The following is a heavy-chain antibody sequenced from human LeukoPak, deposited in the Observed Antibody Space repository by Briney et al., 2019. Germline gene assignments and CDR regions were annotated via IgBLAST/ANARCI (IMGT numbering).Heavy chain of an antibody. D-gene: IGHD6-19*01. Sequence: SETLSLTCTVSGGSISSYYWSWIRQPPGKGLGWIGTIHDSGSTYYNPSLKSRVTISVDTSKNQFSLKLRSVTAADTAVYYCARQWPTAFDYWGQGTLVTVSS. CDR2: IHDSGST. V-gene: IGHV4-59*04. CDR1: GGSISSYY. J-gene: IGHJ4*02. CDR3: ARQWPTAFDY.